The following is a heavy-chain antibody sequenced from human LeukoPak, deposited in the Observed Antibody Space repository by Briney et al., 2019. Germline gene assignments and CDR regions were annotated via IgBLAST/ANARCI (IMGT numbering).Heavy chain of an antibody. D-gene: IGHD2-2*01. CDR2: IYYSGST. V-gene: IGHV4-59*08. CDR3: ASLSYCSSTGCYVGYFDY. J-gene: IGHJ4*02. CDR1: GGSISSYY. Sequence: PSEALSLTCTVSGGSISSYYWSWIRQPPGTGLEWIGYIYYSGSTNYNPSLKSRVTISVDTSKNQFSLKLSSVTAADTAVYYCASLSYCSSTGCYVGYFDYWGQGTLVTVSS.